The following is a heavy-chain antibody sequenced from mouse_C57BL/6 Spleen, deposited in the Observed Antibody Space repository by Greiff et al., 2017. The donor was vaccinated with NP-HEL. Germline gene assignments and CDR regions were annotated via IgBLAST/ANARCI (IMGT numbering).Heavy chain of an antibody. Sequence: EVQLVESGPGLVKPSQSLSLTCSVTGYSFTSCYYWNWLRQFPGNQLEWVGYISYDGSNNYNPSLKNRISITRDTSKNQFFLKLNSVTTEDTATYYCARKVDYSNFAYWGQGTPVTVSA. CDR2: ISYDGSN. D-gene: IGHD2-5*01. CDR1: GYSFTSCYY. CDR3: ARKVDYSNFAY. J-gene: IGHJ3*01. V-gene: IGHV3-6*01.